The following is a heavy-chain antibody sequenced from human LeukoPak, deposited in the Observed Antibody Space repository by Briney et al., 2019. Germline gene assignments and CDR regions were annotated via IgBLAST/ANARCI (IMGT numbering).Heavy chain of an antibody. D-gene: IGHD1-26*01. J-gene: IGHJ4*02. CDR1: GSTFNDFA. Sequence: GGSLSLSGVPSGSTFNDFAMKWVRQAQGGGREYLSAISSDGGSAYYATSVKGRFTISRDNSMNTLYLQMASLGAEDMAVYYCARDRGGSLLFDYWGRGTLVTVSS. CDR3: ARDRGGSLLFDY. CDR2: ISSDGGSA. V-gene: IGHV3-64*01.